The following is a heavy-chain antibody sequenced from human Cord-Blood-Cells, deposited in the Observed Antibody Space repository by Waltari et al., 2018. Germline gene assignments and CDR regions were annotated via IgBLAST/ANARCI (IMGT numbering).Heavy chain of an antibody. CDR1: GYTFTGYY. CDR3: ARGDSPAEYSFDY. Sequence: QVQLVQSGAEVKKPGASVKVSCKASGYTFTGYYMHWVRQAPGQGLEWMGWINPNSGGTNYAQQFQGWVTMTRDTFISTAYMELSRLRSDDTAVYYCARGDSPAEYSFDYWGQGTLVTVSS. V-gene: IGHV1-2*04. D-gene: IGHD6-6*01. J-gene: IGHJ4*02. CDR2: INPNSGGT.